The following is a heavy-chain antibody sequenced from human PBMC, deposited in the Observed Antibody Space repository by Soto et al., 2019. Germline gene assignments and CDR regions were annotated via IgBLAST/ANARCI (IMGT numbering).Heavy chain of an antibody. J-gene: IGHJ6*02. D-gene: IGHD1-26*01. CDR2: VSDSGSA. CDR3: ARESVGHSAMDV. CDR1: GGSITNYY. Sequence: QVQLQQSGPGLVKPSETLSLMCTVSGGSITNYYWSWIRHSPANGLEWIGYVSDSGSAKYNPSLKSRVTISVDTYKNQCFRMMYSVTAADTAVYYCARESVGHSAMDVWGQGTTVNVSS. V-gene: IGHV4-59*12.